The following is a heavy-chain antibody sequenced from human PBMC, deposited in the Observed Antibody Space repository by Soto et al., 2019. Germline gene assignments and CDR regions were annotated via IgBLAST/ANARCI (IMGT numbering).Heavy chain of an antibody. J-gene: IGHJ6*02. CDR3: ARGRKGIAARPYYYYGMDV. Sequence: SVKVSCKASGGTFSSYAISWVRQAPGQGLEWMGGIIPIFGTANYAQKFQGRVTITADKSTSTAYMELSSLRSEDTAVYYCARGRKGIAARPYYYYGMDVWGQGTTVTVS. CDR2: IIPIFGTA. D-gene: IGHD6-6*01. CDR1: GGTFSSYA. V-gene: IGHV1-69*06.